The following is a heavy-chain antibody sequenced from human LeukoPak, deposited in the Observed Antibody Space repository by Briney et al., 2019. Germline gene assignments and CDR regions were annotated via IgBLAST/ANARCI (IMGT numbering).Heavy chain of an antibody. J-gene: IGHJ4*02. V-gene: IGHV1-2*02. CDR3: ARVGSAAATADY. D-gene: IGHD6-25*01. Sequence: ASVKVSCKASGYTFTGYYMHWVRQAPGQGLEWMGWINPNSGGTYYAQKFQGRITMTSDTSTRTVYMELNSLRSDDTAVYFCARVGSAAATADYWGQGTLVTVSS. CDR1: GYTFTGYY. CDR2: INPNSGGT.